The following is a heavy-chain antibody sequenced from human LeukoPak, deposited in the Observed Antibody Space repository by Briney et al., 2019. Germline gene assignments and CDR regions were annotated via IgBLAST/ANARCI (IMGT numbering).Heavy chain of an antibody. Sequence: ASVKVSCKASGYTFTGYYMHWVRQAPGQGLEWMGWINPNSGGTNYAQKFQGRVTMTRDTSISTAYMELSRLRSDDTAVYYCAREDPVVPAAIDAFDIWGQGTMDTVSS. CDR1: GYTFTGYY. V-gene: IGHV1-2*02. D-gene: IGHD2-2*01. CDR3: AREDPVVPAAIDAFDI. J-gene: IGHJ3*02. CDR2: INPNSGGT.